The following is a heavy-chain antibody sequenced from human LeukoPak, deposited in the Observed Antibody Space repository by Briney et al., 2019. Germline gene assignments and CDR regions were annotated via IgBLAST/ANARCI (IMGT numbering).Heavy chain of an antibody. D-gene: IGHD4-17*01. CDR1: GFIFSSYG. CDR2: ISYDGSNK. Sequence: PGGSLRLSCAASGFIFSSYGMHWVRQAPGKGLEWVAVISYDGSNKSYGDSVKGRFTVSRDNSKNTLYLQMNSLRAEDTAVYYCAKDASPTVTTAYWYFDRWGRGTLVTVSS. V-gene: IGHV3-30*18. J-gene: IGHJ2*01. CDR3: AKDASPTVTTAYWYFDR.